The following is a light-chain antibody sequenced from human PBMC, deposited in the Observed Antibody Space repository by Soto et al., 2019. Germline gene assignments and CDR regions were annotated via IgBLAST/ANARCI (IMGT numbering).Light chain of an antibody. V-gene: IGKV3-11*01. J-gene: IGKJ3*01. Sequence: EIVLTQSPATLSLSPGERATLSCRASQSVSSYLAWYQQKPGQAPRLLIYDASNRATGIPARFSGSGSGTDFTLTISSLEPEDFAVHYCQQRSNWPPLFTFGPGTKVDI. CDR1: QSVSSY. CDR3: QQRSNWPPLFT. CDR2: DAS.